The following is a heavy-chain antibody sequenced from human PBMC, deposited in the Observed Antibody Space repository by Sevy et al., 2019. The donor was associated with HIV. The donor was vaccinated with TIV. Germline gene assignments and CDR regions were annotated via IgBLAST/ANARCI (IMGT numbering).Heavy chain of an antibody. J-gene: IGHJ6*02. CDR3: ARVTELWFGELSQYGMDV. D-gene: IGHD3-10*01. CDR2: ISSSGSTI. V-gene: IGHV3-11*01. CDR1: GFTFSDYY. Sequence: GGSLRLSCAASGFTFSDYYMSGIRQAPGKGLEWVSYISSSGSTIYYEDSVKGRFTVSRDNAKNSLYLQMNSLRAEDTAVYYCARVTELWFGELSQYGMDVWGQGTTVTVSS.